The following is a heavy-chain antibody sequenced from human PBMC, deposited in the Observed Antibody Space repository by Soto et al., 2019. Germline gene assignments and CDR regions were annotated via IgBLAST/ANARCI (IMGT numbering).Heavy chain of an antibody. CDR3: AAGDMIVEFFWPRHYYGMDV. V-gene: IGHV1-58*01. CDR1: GFTFTSSA. CDR2: IVVGSGNT. J-gene: IGHJ6*02. D-gene: IGHD3-22*01. Sequence: GASVKVSCKASGFTFTSSAVQWVRQARGQRLEWIGWIVVGSGNTNYAQKFQERVTITRDMSTSTAYMELSSLRSEDTAVYYCAAGDMIVEFFWPRHYYGMDVWGQGTTVTVSS.